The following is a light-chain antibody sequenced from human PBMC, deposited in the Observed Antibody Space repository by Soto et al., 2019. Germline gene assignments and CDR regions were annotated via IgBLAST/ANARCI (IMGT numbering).Light chain of an antibody. CDR3: QQYGTSPWT. V-gene: IGKV3-20*01. Sequence: EIVLTQSPGTLSLSPGERATLSCRASQNVANNYLAWFRQKPGQTPRLLIYGASSRAAGIPDRFSGSGSGTDFTLTISRVEPEDFAVFYCQQYGTSPWTFGQGTK. CDR1: QNVANNY. CDR2: GAS. J-gene: IGKJ1*01.